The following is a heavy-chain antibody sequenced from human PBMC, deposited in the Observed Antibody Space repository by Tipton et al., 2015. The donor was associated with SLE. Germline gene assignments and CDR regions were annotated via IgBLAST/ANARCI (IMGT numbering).Heavy chain of an antibody. D-gene: IGHD6-13*01. CDR3: ARSRSSWRHYFDS. CDR1: GFTVSSNY. J-gene: IGHJ4*02. CDR2: FYSGGST. V-gene: IGHV3-53*04. Sequence: SLRLSCAASGFTVSSNYMTWVRQPPGKGLEWVSVFYSGGSTYYADSVKGRFTISRHAPKDTLYLQMNSLKIEDTAIYYCARSRSSWRHYFDSWGQGTLVTVSS.